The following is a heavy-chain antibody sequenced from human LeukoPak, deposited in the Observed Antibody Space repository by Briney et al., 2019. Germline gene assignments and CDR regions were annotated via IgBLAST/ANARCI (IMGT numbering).Heavy chain of an antibody. CDR3: ATPNYDSSGYTYAFDI. V-gene: IGHV4-34*01. CDR1: GGSFSGYY. J-gene: IGHJ3*02. CDR2: INHSGST. D-gene: IGHD3-22*01. Sequence: SETLSLTCAVYGGSFSGYYWSWIRQPPGKGLEWIGEINHSGSTNYNPSLKSRVTISVDTSKNQFSLKLSSVTAADTAVYYCATPNYDSSGYTYAFDIWGQGTMVTVSS.